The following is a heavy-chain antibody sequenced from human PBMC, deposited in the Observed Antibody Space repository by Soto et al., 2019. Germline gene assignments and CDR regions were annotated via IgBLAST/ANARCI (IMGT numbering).Heavy chain of an antibody. CDR1: GFTYRTTS. D-gene: IGHD2-8*01. J-gene: IGHJ5*02. CDR2: ITGGGDKT. Sequence: PGGSLRLSCAASGFTYRTTSMSWVRQAPGKGLKWVSAITGGGDKTFYADSVKGRFAISRDNSKNALYLQMNSLRAADTAVYYCARDRGIVLSPHPPPEGGFWFDPWGQGTLVTVSS. CDR3: ARDRGIVLSPHPPPEGGFWFDP. V-gene: IGHV3-23*01.